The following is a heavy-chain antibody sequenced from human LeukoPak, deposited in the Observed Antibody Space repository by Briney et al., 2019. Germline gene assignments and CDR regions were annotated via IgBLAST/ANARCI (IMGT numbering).Heavy chain of an antibody. D-gene: IGHD3-10*01. CDR2: ISAYNGNF. Sequence: GSVKVSCKASGYTFSSYGITWVRQAPGQGLEWIGWISAYNGNFNYAQKFQARVTMTTDTSTSTAYLELRSLRFDDTAAYYCAKDIYYGSGSYPGNWGQGTLVTVSS. J-gene: IGHJ4*02. CDR3: AKDIYYGSGSYPGN. V-gene: IGHV1-18*01. CDR1: GYTFSSYG.